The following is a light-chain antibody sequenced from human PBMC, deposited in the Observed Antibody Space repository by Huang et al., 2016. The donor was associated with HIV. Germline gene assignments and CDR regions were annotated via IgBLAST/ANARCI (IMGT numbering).Light chain of an antibody. CDR2: AAS. CDR3: LQSYKTLT. Sequence: DIQVTQSPSSLSASVGDRVTITCRASQGIGSHLNWYQQKPGKAPNVLIYAASTLESGVPSRFSGSGSGTDFTLSISSLQPEDFATYYCLQSYKTLTFGGGTRVEI. V-gene: IGKV1-39*01. J-gene: IGKJ4*01. CDR1: QGIGSH.